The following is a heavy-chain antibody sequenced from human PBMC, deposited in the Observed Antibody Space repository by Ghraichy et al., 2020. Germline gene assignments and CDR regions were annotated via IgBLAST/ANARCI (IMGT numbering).Heavy chain of an antibody. Sequence: SETLSLTCAVYGGSFSGYYWSWIRQPPGKGLEWIGEINHSGSTNYNPSLKSRVTISVDTSKNQFSLKLSSVTAADTAVYYCARECVQLRINNVWIQLWRSRWFDPWGQGTLVTVSS. V-gene: IGHV4-34*01. D-gene: IGHD5-18*01. CDR2: INHSGST. J-gene: IGHJ5*02. CDR3: ARECVQLRINNVWIQLWRSRWFDP. CDR1: GGSFSGYY.